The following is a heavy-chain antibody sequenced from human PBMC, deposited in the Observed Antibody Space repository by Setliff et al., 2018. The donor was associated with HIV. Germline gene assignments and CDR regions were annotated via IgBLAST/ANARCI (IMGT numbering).Heavy chain of an antibody. J-gene: IGHJ4*02. D-gene: IGHD2-15*01. CDR2: IYPGDSDT. CDR3: ARGRGGYFGGGRYYNLPYFDS. CDR1: GYSFTSYW. V-gene: IGHV5-51*01. Sequence: GESLKISCKGSGYSFTSYWIGWVRQMPGKGLEWMGIIYPGDSDTRYSPSFQGQATISADKSISTAYLQWRSLETSDTAIYYCARGRGGYFGGGRYYNLPYFDSWGQGTLVTV.